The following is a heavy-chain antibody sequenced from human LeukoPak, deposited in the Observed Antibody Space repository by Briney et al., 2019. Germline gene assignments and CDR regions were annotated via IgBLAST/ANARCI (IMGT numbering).Heavy chain of an antibody. CDR1: GYTFTSYG. J-gene: IGHJ5*02. CDR2: ISAYNGNT. V-gene: IGHV1-18*01. D-gene: IGHD1-20*01. Sequence: GASVKVSCKASGYTFTSYGISWARQAPGQGLEWMGWISAYNGNTNYAQKLQGRVTMTTDTSTSTAYMELRSLRSDDTAVYYCARHHNWNQRNWFDPWGQGTLVTVSS. CDR3: ARHHNWNQRNWFDP.